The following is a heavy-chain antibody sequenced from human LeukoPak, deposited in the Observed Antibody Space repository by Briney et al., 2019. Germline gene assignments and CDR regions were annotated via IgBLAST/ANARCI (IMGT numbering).Heavy chain of an antibody. Sequence: PGGSLGLSCAASGFTFSSYAMSWVRQAPGKGLEWVSTLSGSGASTYYADSVRGRFTISRDNSKNTLSLQMNSLRAEDTAVYYCAALGPAAGSFDYWGQGTLVTVSS. CDR1: GFTFSSYA. CDR2: LSGSGAST. CDR3: AALGPAAGSFDY. D-gene: IGHD6-13*01. V-gene: IGHV3-23*01. J-gene: IGHJ4*02.